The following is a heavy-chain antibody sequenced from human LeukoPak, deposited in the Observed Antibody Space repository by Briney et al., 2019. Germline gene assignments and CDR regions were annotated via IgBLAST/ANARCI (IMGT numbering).Heavy chain of an antibody. CDR1: GGSISSSSYY. V-gene: IGHV4-39*01. CDR2: IYYSGST. Sequence: SETLSLTCTVSGGSISSSSYYWGWIRQPPGKGLEWIGSIYYSGSTYYNPSLKSRVTISVDTSKNQFSLKLSSVTAADTAVYYCARLGIQLWLPIWFDPWGQGTLVTVSS. CDR3: ARLGIQLWLPIWFDP. J-gene: IGHJ5*02. D-gene: IGHD5-18*01.